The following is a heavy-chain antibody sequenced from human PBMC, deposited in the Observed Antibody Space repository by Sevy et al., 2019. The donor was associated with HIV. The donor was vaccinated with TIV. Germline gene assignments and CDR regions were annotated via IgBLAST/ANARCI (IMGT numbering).Heavy chain of an antibody. Sequence: GGSLRLSCAASGFTFSDAWMSWVRQAPGKGLEWIGRIKSKTDSATRDFAAPVKGGFSISRDDSKNMVYLQMSSLKTEDTAVYYCTAGTGRSDFDYWGQGTLVTVSS. J-gene: IGHJ4*02. CDR1: GFTFSDAW. CDR3: TAGTGRSDFDY. D-gene: IGHD2-15*01. V-gene: IGHV3-15*01. CDR2: IKSKTDSATR.